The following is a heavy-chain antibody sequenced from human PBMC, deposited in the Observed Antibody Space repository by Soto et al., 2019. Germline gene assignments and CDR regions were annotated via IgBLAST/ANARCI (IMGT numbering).Heavy chain of an antibody. V-gene: IGHV1-69*14. D-gene: IGHD3-10*01. CDR2: IIPRFAAP. J-gene: IGHJ6*02. Sequence: QVLLVQSGAEVKKPGSSVKVSCKTSGGTFSSFAISWVRLAPGHGLEWMGVIIPRFAAPTYAQKFQGRVSLSLTNPTPTASMGRRGLRSHDTPVYYGGRDRGMRGNAYYYGMDAWGQGTTVPV. CDR3: GRDRGMRGNAYYYGMDA. CDR1: GGTFSSFA.